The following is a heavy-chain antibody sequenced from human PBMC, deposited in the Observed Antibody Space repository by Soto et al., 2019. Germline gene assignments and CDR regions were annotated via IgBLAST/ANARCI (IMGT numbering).Heavy chain of an antibody. CDR2: ISSSSSYI. J-gene: IGHJ3*02. D-gene: IGHD3-22*01. Sequence: EVHLVESGGGLVKPGGSLRLSCAASGFTFSSYSMNWVRQAPGKGLEWVSSISSSSSYIDYADSVKGRFTISRDNAKKSLYLQMNSLRAEDTAVYYCARGYHYYDSSGYDKWDAFDIWGQGTMVTVSS. CDR1: GFTFSSYS. V-gene: IGHV3-21*01. CDR3: ARGYHYYDSSGYDKWDAFDI.